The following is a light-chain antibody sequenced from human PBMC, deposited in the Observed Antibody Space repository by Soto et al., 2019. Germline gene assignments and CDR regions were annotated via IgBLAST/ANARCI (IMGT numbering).Light chain of an antibody. CDR1: QGIVRW. CDR3: QHYYGFSRT. J-gene: IGKJ1*01. V-gene: IGKV1-5*01. CDR2: DAS. Sequence: DIQMTQSPSTLSASVGARVPITCRASQGIVRWLAWYQQKPGKAPKLLIYDASSLESGVPSRFSGSGAGTEFTLTISSLQPDDFATYYCQHYYGFSRTFGQGTKVDIK.